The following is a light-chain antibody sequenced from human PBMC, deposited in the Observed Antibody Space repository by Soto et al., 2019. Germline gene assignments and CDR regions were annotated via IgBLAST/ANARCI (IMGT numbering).Light chain of an antibody. Sequence: QSALTQPRSVSGSPGQSVTISCTGTSSDVGDYNYVSWYQQHPGKAPKLMIYDVSKRPSGVPDRFSGSKSADTASLTISGLQADDEADYYCCSYAGSYTFVFGAGTKVTVL. CDR2: DVS. CDR3: CSYAGSYTFV. J-gene: IGLJ1*01. V-gene: IGLV2-11*01. CDR1: SSDVGDYNY.